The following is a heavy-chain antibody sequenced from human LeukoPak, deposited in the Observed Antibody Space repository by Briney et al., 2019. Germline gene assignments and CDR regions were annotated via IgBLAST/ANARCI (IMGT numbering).Heavy chain of an antibody. J-gene: IGHJ6*02. CDR2: IKQDGSEK. D-gene: IGHD6-19*01. Sequence: PGGSLRLSCAASGFTFSSYWMSWVRPAPGKGLEWVANIKQDGSEKYYVDSVKGRFTISRDNAKNSLYLQVNSLRAEDTAVYYCARDDPPGWYYYGMDVWGQGTTVTVSS. CDR1: GFTFSSYW. V-gene: IGHV3-7*01. CDR3: ARDDPPGWYYYGMDV.